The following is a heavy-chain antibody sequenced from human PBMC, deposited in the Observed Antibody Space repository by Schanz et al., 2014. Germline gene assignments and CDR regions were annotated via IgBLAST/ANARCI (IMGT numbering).Heavy chain of an antibody. CDR1: GYSFTGYY. V-gene: IGHV1-18*04. CDR3: ARGFDFWDR. CDR2: ISTFRNEDT. Sequence: QVQLVQSGVEVKKPGASVKVSCKASGYSFTGYYMNWVRQAPGQGPEFMGWISTFRNEDTNSAQRFQGRLTMTTDTSTSTAYMELRSLRSDDTAVYYCARGFDFWDRWGQGTLVIVSS. D-gene: IGHD3-3*01. J-gene: IGHJ4*02.